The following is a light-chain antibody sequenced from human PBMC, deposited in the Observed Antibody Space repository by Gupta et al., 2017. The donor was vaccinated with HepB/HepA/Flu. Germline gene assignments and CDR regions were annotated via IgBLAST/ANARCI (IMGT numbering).Light chain of an antibody. Sequence: QSVLTQPPSASEVPGQRVTISCSGSSSNTGNNAVNWYQQLPGAAPRLIIYSNNMRPSAVSDRFSGSKSGTSASLAIRGLQSEDEAHYYCATWDDSLNGVIFGGGTQLTVL. CDR1: SSNTGNNA. V-gene: IGLV1-36*01. CDR2: SNN. CDR3: ATWDDSLNGVI. J-gene: IGLJ2*01.